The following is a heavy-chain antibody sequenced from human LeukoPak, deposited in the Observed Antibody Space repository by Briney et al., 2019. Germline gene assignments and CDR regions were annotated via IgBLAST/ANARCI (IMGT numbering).Heavy chain of an antibody. CDR3: ARDACPARHYYYYGMDV. Sequence: GGSLRLSCAASGFTFSSYAMHWVRQAPGKGLEWVAVISYDGSNKYYADSVKGRFTISRDNSKNTLYLQMNSLRAEDTAVYYCARDACPARHYYYYGMDVWGQGTTVTVSS. J-gene: IGHJ6*02. CDR1: GFTFSSYA. CDR2: ISYDGSNK. V-gene: IGHV3-30*04. D-gene: IGHD3-16*01.